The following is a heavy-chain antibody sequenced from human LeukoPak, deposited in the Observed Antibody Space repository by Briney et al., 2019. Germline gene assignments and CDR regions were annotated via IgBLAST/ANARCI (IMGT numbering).Heavy chain of an antibody. Sequence: GGSLRLSCAASGFTFSSYAMHWVRQAPGKGLEWVAVISYDGSNKYYADSVKGRFTISRDNSKNTLYLQMNSLRAEDTAVYYCARDRGDLKRITMIVVVRAGMDVWGQGTTVTVSS. D-gene: IGHD3-22*01. CDR3: ARDRGDLKRITMIVVVRAGMDV. CDR1: GFTFSSYA. V-gene: IGHV3-30*04. CDR2: ISYDGSNK. J-gene: IGHJ6*02.